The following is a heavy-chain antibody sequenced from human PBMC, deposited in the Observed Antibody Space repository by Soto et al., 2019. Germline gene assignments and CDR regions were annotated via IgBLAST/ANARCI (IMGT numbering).Heavy chain of an antibody. D-gene: IGHD2-15*01. J-gene: IGHJ5*02. V-gene: IGHV3-23*01. Sequence: VQLLESGGGLVQPGGSLRLSCAASGFTFSSYAMSWVRQAPGKGLEWVSAISGSGGSTYYADSVKGRFTISRDNSKNTLYLQMNSLRAEDTAVYYCASWKGYCSGGSCYGGFDPWGQGTLVTVSS. CDR1: GFTFSSYA. CDR3: ASWKGYCSGGSCYGGFDP. CDR2: ISGSGGST.